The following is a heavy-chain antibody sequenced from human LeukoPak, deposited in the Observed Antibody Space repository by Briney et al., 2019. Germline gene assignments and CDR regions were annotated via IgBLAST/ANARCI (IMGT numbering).Heavy chain of an antibody. CDR3: AKYSRDNWFDP. V-gene: IGHV3-30-3*01. CDR1: GFTSSSYA. D-gene: IGHD6-6*01. CDR2: ISYDGSNK. Sequence: GGSLRLSCAASGFTSSSYAMHWVRQAPGKGLEWVAVISYDGSNKYYADSVKGRFTISRDNSKNTLYLQMNSLRAEDTAVYYCAKYSRDNWFDPWGQGTLVTVSS. J-gene: IGHJ5*02.